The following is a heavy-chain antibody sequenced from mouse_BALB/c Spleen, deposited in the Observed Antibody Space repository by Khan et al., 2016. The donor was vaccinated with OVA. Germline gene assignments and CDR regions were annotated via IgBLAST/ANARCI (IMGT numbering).Heavy chain of an antibody. CDR3: ARAYFRYDGYYAMDY. J-gene: IGHJ4*01. CDR2: IWGGGGT. D-gene: IGHD2-14*01. CDR1: GFSLSRYN. Sequence: QMQLEESGPGLVAPSQSLSITCTVSGFSLSRYNIHWVRQPPGKGLEWLGMIWGGGGTDYNSTLKSSLSIRKDNSKSQVLLKMNSLQADDTAMYYCARAYFRYDGYYAMDYLGQGTSITVSS. V-gene: IGHV2-6-4*01.